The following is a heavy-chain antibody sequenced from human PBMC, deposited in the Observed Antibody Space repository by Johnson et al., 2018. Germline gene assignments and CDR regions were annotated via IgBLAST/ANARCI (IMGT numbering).Heavy chain of an antibody. CDR1: GGTFSSYT. CDR2: IIPILGIA. Sequence: VQLVESGAEVKKPGSSVKVSCKASGGTFSSYTISWVRQAPGHGLEWMGRIIPILGIANYAQTFQGRVTITADKSTRTAYMELSSRRSDDTAGYYCARDVGYCRSTRCYEGDYYYYYMDVWGKGTTVTVSS. D-gene: IGHD2-2*01. V-gene: IGHV1-69*09. CDR3: ARDVGYCRSTRCYEGDYYYYYMDV. J-gene: IGHJ6*03.